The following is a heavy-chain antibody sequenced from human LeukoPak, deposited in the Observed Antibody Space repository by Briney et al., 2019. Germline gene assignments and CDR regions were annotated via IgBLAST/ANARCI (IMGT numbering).Heavy chain of an antibody. CDR3: AREPYGGNQFDY. D-gene: IGHD4-23*01. Sequence: ASVKVSCKTSGYTFTSYAIHWVRQAPGQRLECMGWINVGSGNTKSSQKFQGRVTITRDTSASTAYMELSSLTSEDTAVYYCAREPYGGNQFDYWGQGTLVSVSS. CDR1: GYTFTSYA. CDR2: INVGSGNT. J-gene: IGHJ4*02. V-gene: IGHV1-3*01.